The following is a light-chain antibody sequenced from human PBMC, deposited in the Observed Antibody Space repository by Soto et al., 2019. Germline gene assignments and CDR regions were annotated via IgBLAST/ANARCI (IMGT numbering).Light chain of an antibody. V-gene: IGKV2-28*01. CDR2: LGS. CDR3: MQALQTTLT. CDR1: QSLLRSDGYNY. J-gene: IGKJ4*01. Sequence: DIVLTQSPLSLPVTPGEPASISCRSSQSLLRSDGYNYLDWYLQKPGQSPQLLIYLGSNRASVVPDMFCGSGSFSDFTLKVSRVEAEDVGVDFCMQALQTTLTFGGGTKVELK.